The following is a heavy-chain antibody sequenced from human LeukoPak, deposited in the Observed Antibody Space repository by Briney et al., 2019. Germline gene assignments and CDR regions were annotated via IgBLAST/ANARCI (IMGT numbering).Heavy chain of an antibody. V-gene: IGHV4-30-4*01. CDR2: IYYSGST. CDR3: AAHIVVVPAATVDY. CDR1: GGSISSGDYY. Sequence: SETLSLTCTVSGGSISSGDYYWSWIRQPPGKGLEWIGYIYYSGSTYYNPSLKSRVTISGDTSKNQFSLKLSSVTAADTAVYYCAAHIVVVPAATVDYWGQGTLVTVSS. J-gene: IGHJ4*02. D-gene: IGHD2-2*01.